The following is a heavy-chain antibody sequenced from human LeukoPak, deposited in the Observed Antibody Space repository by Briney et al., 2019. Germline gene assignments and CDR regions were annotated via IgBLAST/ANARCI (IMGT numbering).Heavy chain of an antibody. J-gene: IGHJ5*02. Sequence: SETLSLTCTVSGGSISSGGYYWSWVRQHPGKGLEWIGYIYYSGSTYYNPSLKSRVTISVDTSKNQFSLKLSSVTAADTAVYYCARDGRITMVRGVLLGFDPWGQGALVTVSS. CDR2: IYYSGST. V-gene: IGHV4-31*03. CDR3: ARDGRITMVRGVLLGFDP. CDR1: GGSISSGGYY. D-gene: IGHD3-10*01.